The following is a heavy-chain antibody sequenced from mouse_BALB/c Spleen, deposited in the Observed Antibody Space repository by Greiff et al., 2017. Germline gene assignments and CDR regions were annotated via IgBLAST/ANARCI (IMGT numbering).Heavy chain of an antibody. CDR2: IRLKSNNYAT. D-gene: IGHD4-1*01. V-gene: IGHV6-6*02. CDR3: TRRLTGTNWYFDV. Sequence: EVKLVESGGGLVQPGGSMKLSCVASGFTFSNYWMNWVRQSPEKGLEWVAEIRLKSNNYATHYAESVKGRFTISRDDSKSSVYLQMNNLRAEDTGIYYCTRRLTGTNWYFDVWGAGTTVTVSS. J-gene: IGHJ1*01. CDR1: GFTFSNYW.